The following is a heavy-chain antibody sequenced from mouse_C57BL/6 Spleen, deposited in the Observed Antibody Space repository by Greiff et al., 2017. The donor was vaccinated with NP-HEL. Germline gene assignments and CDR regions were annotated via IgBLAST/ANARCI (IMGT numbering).Heavy chain of an antibody. V-gene: IGHV1-69*01. J-gene: IGHJ2*01. CDR1: GYTFTSYW. D-gene: IGHD4-1*01. CDR2: IDPSDSYT. CDR3: ARTQLTGTPNFDY. Sequence: QVQLQQPGAELVMPGASVKLSCKASGYTFTSYWMHWVKQRPGQGLEWIGEIDPSDSYTNYNQKFKGKSTLTVDKSSSTAHMQLSSLTSEDSAVYYCARTQLTGTPNFDYWGQGTTLTVSS.